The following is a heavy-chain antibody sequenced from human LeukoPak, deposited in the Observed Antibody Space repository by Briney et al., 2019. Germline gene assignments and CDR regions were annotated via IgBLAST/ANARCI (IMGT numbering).Heavy chain of an antibody. Sequence: GGSLRLSCAASGFAFSSYEMNWVRQAPGKGLEWVSYISSSGRNVYYADSVKGRFTISRDDAKNSLYLQMNSLRAEDTAVYYCAREPSVVETATIIGDYWGQGTPVTVSS. J-gene: IGHJ4*02. D-gene: IGHD5-24*01. CDR2: ISSSGRNV. CDR3: AREPSVVETATIIGDY. V-gene: IGHV3-48*03. CDR1: GFAFSSYE.